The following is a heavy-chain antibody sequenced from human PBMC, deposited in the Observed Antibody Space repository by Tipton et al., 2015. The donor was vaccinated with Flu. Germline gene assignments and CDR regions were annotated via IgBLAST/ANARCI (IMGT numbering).Heavy chain of an antibody. V-gene: IGHV4-59*08. CDR3: ARHQGSGHPYFDY. Sequence: LRLSCTVSGGTISSYYWSWIRQPPGKGLEWIGYIYYSGSTKYNPSLKSRVTISVDTSKNQFSLKLSSVTAADTAVYYCARHQGSGHPYFDYWGQGTLVPVSS. D-gene: IGHD6-19*01. J-gene: IGHJ4*02. CDR1: GGTISSYY. CDR2: IYYSGST.